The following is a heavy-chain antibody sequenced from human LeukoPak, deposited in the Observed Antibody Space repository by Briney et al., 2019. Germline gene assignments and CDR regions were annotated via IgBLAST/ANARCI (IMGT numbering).Heavy chain of an antibody. D-gene: IGHD3-10*01. CDR3: ARAGPITMVRGGGGHFDY. Sequence: GASVKVSCKASGGTFSSYAISWVRQAPGQGLEWMGGIIPIFGTANYAQKFQGRVTITADESTSTAYMELSSLRSEDTAVYYCARAGPITMVRGGGGHFDYWGQGTLVTVSS. CDR1: GGTFSSYA. J-gene: IGHJ4*02. CDR2: IIPIFGTA. V-gene: IGHV1-69*13.